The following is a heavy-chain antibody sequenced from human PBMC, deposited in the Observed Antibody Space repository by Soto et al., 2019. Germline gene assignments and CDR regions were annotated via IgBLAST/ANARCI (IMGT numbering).Heavy chain of an antibody. Sequence: ASVKVSCKTSGYTFTEYGISWFRQAPGQGLEWMGWISPYNGKTNYIQEFQDRATITTDTSSTTVYMDLRTLKSDDTAIYFCARADYGDTKIYSFDHWGQGTLVTAPQ. D-gene: IGHD4-17*01. V-gene: IGHV1-18*01. CDR2: ISPYNGKT. J-gene: IGHJ4*02. CDR1: GYTFTEYG. CDR3: ARADYGDTKIYSFDH.